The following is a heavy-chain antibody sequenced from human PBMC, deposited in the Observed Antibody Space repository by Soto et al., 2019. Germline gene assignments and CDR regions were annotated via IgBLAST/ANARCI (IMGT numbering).Heavy chain of an antibody. CDR1: GGTFSSYA. V-gene: IGHV1-69*06. CDR2: IIPIFGTA. CDR3: AREGNEVAATTVTSYYYYGMDV. J-gene: IGHJ6*02. Sequence: ASVKVSCKASGGTFSSYAISWVRQAPGQGLEWMGGIIPIFGTANYAQKFQGRVTITADKSTSTAYMELSSLRSEDTAVYYCAREGNEVAATTVTSYYYYGMDVWGQGTTVTVSS. D-gene: IGHD4-4*01.